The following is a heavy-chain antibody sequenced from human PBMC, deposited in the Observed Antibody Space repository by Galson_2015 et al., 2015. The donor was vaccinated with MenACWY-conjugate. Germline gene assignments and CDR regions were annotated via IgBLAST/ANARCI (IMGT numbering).Heavy chain of an antibody. Sequence: SVKVSCKVSGYTLTELSMHWVRQAPGKGLEWMGGFDPEDGETIYAQKFQGRVTMTEDTSTDTAYMELSSLRSEDTAVYYCATVSAQPNYGDYALDYWGQGTLVTVSS. D-gene: IGHD4-17*01. CDR1: GYTLTELS. J-gene: IGHJ4*02. CDR2: FDPEDGET. CDR3: ATVSAQPNYGDYALDY. V-gene: IGHV1-24*01.